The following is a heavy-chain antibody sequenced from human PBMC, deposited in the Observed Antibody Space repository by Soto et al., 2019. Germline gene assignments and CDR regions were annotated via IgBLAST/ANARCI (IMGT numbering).Heavy chain of an antibody. CDR3: VRHGYSSSWYTDH. CDR1: GYRFTSFW. V-gene: IGHV5-51*01. Sequence: PGESLKISCQGSGYRFTSFWIGWVRQMPGKGLEWMGIAQPGHSDTRYSPSFQGHVTISADESTNTAYLQWSSLRASDTAMYFCVRHGYSSSWYTDHWCQGTLLSV. CDR2: AQPGHSDT. D-gene: IGHD6-13*01. J-gene: IGHJ4*02.